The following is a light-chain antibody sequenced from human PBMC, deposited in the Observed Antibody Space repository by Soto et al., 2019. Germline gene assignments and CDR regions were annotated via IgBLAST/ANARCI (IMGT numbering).Light chain of an antibody. Sequence: DIQITQSPSSLPASVGDRVTITCRASQDISNYLAWYQQKPGKVPKLLIYAASTLQSGVPSRFSGSGSGTDFTLTISSLQPEDVATYYCQKYNSAPWTFGQGTKVEIK. CDR2: AAS. J-gene: IGKJ1*01. V-gene: IGKV1-27*01. CDR1: QDISNY. CDR3: QKYNSAPWT.